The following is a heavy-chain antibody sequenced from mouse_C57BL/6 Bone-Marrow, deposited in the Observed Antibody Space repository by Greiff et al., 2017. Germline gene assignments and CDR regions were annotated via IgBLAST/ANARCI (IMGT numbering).Heavy chain of an antibody. Sequence: EVQLQQSGPELVKPGASVKIPCKASGYTFTDYNMDWVKQSHGKSLEWIGDINPNNGGTIYNQKFKGKATVTVDKSSSTAYMGLRSLTSEDTAVYYCARRGYFDYWGQGTTLTVSS. CDR1: GYTFTDYN. CDR2: INPNNGGT. CDR3: ARRGYFDY. V-gene: IGHV1-18*01. J-gene: IGHJ2*01.